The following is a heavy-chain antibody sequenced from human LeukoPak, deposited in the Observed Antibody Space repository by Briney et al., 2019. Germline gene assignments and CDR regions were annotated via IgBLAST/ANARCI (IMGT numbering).Heavy chain of an antibody. CDR1: GFTFSSYG. V-gene: IGHV3-30*03. CDR3: ARDQWLAYYYHGMDV. Sequence: PGRSLRLSCAASGFTFSSYGMHWVRQAPGKGLEWVAVISYDGSYKYYADSVKGRFTISRDNSKNTLYLQMNSLRAEDTAIYYCARDQWLAYYYHGMDVWGQGTTVTVSS. J-gene: IGHJ6*02. D-gene: IGHD6-19*01. CDR2: ISYDGSYK.